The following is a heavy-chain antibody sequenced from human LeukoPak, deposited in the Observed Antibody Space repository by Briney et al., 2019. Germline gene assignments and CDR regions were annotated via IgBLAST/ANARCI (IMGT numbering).Heavy chain of an antibody. CDR1: GFTFSSYA. CDR2: ISGSGGST. CDR3: AQQWLVLGAFDI. Sequence: QAGGSLRLSCAASGFTFSSYAMSWVRQAPGKGLEWVSAISGSGGSTYYADSVKGRFTISRDNSKNTLYLQMNSLRAEDTAVYYCAQQWLVLGAFDIWGQGTMVTVSS. V-gene: IGHV3-23*01. J-gene: IGHJ3*02. D-gene: IGHD6-19*01.